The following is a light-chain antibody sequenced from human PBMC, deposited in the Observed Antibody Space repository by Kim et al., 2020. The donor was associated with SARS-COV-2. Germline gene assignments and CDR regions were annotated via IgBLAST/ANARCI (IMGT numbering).Light chain of an antibody. J-gene: IGKJ4*01. V-gene: IGKV1-27*01. Sequence: GSVGDRVTITCRASQGISNYLAWYQQKPGKVPRLLIYSASTLQSGVPSRFSASASGTDFTLTISCLQPEDVATYYCQQYDSAPDTFGGGTNVEIK. CDR3: QQYDSAPDT. CDR2: SAS. CDR1: QGISNY.